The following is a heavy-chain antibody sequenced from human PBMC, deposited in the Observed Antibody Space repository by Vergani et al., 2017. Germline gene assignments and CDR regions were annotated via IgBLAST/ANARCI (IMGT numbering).Heavy chain of an antibody. Sequence: GESLKISCAASGFSFKDYAMSWVRQAPGKGLEWVASIRSDESRRYYGDSMEDPFTISRDNSKNTLYLQMKSLRPEYTAVYYCVKEGVGYYSGGTCYPEYWGQGTLVIVSS. CDR3: VKEGVGYYSGGTCYPEY. J-gene: IGHJ4*02. V-gene: IGHV3-30*02. CDR1: GFSFKDYA. D-gene: IGHD2-15*01. CDR2: IRSDESRR.